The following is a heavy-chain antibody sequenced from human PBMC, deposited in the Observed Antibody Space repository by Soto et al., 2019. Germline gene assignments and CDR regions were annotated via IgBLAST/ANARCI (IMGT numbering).Heavy chain of an antibody. Sequence: GEALKISCEGSGYSSTNYWIAWVRQMPGKGLEWMGIIYPGDSETRYNPSFEGQVTISADKSTSTAYMEWSSLKASDTAMYYCTRRSYCSGGTCRQFDFWGQGTLVTVSS. D-gene: IGHD2-15*01. CDR1: GYSSTNYW. CDR3: TRRSYCSGGTCRQFDF. J-gene: IGHJ4*02. CDR2: IYPGDSET. V-gene: IGHV5-51*01.